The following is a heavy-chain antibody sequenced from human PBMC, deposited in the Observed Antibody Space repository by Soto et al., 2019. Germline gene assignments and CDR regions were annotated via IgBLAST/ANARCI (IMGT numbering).Heavy chain of an antibody. J-gene: IGHJ6*02. D-gene: IGHD2-21*02. CDR3: ARDHLILPAHDFFYGSDV. Sequence: GGSLRLSCEVSGFTFSMYSMSWVRQSPGKGLEWVAKIPQDGVDGHYADSVKGRFIISRDNGKNSLHLQLNNLRAEDTAVYYCARDHLILPAHDFFYGSDVWGRGATVTVSS. V-gene: IGHV3-7*03. CDR1: GFTFSMYS. CDR2: IPQDGVDG.